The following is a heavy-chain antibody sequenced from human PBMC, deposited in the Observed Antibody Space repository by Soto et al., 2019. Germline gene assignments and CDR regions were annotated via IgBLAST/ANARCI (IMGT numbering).Heavy chain of an antibody. CDR2: ISGGGETT. Sequence: EVQLLESGGGLVQPGGSLRLSCAASGVTFSSYAMWWVRQAPGKGLECVSAISGGGETTYYADSVKGRFTISRDNSKNTLYLQMNSLRAEDTAVYYCAFNSGSGSYYFDYWGQGTLVTVSS. D-gene: IGHD3-10*01. CDR3: AFNSGSGSYYFDY. CDR1: GVTFSSYA. J-gene: IGHJ4*02. V-gene: IGHV3-23*01.